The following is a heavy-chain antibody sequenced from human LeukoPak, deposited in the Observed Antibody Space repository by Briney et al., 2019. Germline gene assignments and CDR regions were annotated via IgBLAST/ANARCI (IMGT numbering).Heavy chain of an antibody. Sequence: EASVKVSCKASGGTFSSYAISWVRQAPGQGFEWMGGIIPIFGTANYAQKFQGRVTITTDESTSTAYMELSSLRSEDTAVYYCASQGDDGNSHWFDPWGQGTLVTVSS. V-gene: IGHV1-69*05. CDR3: ASQGDDGNSHWFDP. D-gene: IGHD3-16*01. CDR1: GGTFSSYA. J-gene: IGHJ5*02. CDR2: IIPIFGTA.